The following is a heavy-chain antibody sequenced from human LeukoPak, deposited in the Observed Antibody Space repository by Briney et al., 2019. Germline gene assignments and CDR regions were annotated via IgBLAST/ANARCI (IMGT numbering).Heavy chain of an antibody. CDR3: ARVSSSWYQDWYFDL. V-gene: IGHV4-4*07. D-gene: IGHD6-13*01. Sequence: SETLSLTCTVSGYSISSGYLWGWIRQPAGKGLEWIGRIETSGNTNYKPSLKSRVTMSVDTSKNQFSLKLSSVTAADTAVYYCARVSSSWYQDWYFDLWGRGTLVTVSS. J-gene: IGHJ2*01. CDR1: GYSISSGY. CDR2: IETSGNT.